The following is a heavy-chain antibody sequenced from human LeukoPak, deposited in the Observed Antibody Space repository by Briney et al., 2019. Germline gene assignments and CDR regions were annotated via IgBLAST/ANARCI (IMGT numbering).Heavy chain of an antibody. CDR3: ARVPPLYCSSTSCYGGGFDY. CDR1: GYTFTGYY. J-gene: IGHJ4*02. Sequence: ASVKVSCKASGYTFTGYYMHWVRQAPGQGLEWMGWINPNSGGTNYAQKFQGRVTMTRDTSNSTAYMELSRLRSDDTAVYYCARVPPLYCSSTSCYGGGFDYWGQGTLVTVSS. V-gene: IGHV1-2*02. CDR2: INPNSGGT. D-gene: IGHD2-2*01.